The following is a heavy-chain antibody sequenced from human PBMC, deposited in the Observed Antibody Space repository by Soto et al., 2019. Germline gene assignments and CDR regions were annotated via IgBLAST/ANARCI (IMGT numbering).Heavy chain of an antibody. J-gene: IGHJ4*02. CDR2: VSTHYVNT. V-gene: IGHV1-18*04. Sequence: QVQVVQSGGEVKKPGASVKVSCKPSGYNFTSYSISWVRQAPGQGLEWMGWVSTHYVNTKYAQKFDGRVSMTADTATNTAYMELRSLRSAGTAIYYCARGVGVPVMDYWGQGTLLTVSS. CDR1: GYNFTSYS. CDR3: ARGVGVPVMDY. D-gene: IGHD2-15*01.